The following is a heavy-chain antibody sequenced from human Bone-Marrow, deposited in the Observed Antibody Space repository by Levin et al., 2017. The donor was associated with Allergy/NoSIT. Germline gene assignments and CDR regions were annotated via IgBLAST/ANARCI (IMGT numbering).Heavy chain of an antibody. D-gene: IGHD2-15*01. V-gene: IGHV4-59*08. CDR2: VYNSGST. J-gene: IGHJ6*02. Sequence: SQTLSLPCTVSGDSISSSYWSWIRQPPGKGLEWIGYVYNSGSTNYNPSLKSRVTISVDTSKNQFSLKLSSVTAADTAVYYCARRFCSGGTCYSGSHGMDVWGQGTTVTVSS. CDR3: ARRFCSGGTCYSGSHGMDV. CDR1: GDSISSSY.